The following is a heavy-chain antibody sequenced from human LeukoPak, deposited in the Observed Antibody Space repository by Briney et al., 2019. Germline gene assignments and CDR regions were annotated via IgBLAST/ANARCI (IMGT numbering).Heavy chain of an antibody. CDR2: IIPIFGTA. CDR1: GGTFSSYA. Sequence: ASVKVSCKASGGTFSSYAISWVRQAPGQGLEWMGGIIPIFGTANYAQKFQGRVTITGDGSTSTAYMELSSLRSEDTAVYYCARIGGWYVSGQYWFDPWGQGTLVTVSS. J-gene: IGHJ5*02. CDR3: ARIGGWYVSGQYWFDP. D-gene: IGHD6-19*01. V-gene: IGHV1-69*01.